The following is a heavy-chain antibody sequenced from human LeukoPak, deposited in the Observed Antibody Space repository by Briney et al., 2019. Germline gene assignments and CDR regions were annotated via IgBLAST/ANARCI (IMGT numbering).Heavy chain of an antibody. CDR2: IYTSGST. J-gene: IGHJ4*02. V-gene: IGHV4-4*07. Sequence: KPSETLSLTCTVSGGSISSYYWSWIRQPAVKGLEWIGRIYTSGSTNYNPSLKSRVTMSVDTSKNQFSLKLSSVTAADTAVYYCASTKYCTNGVCYTSGDVDYWGQGTLVTVSS. CDR3: ASTKYCTNGVCYTSGDVDY. CDR1: GGSISSYY. D-gene: IGHD2-8*01.